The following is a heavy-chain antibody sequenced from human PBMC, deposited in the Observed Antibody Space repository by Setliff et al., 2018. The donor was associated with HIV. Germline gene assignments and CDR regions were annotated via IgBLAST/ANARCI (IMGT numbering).Heavy chain of an antibody. D-gene: IGHD4-17*01. CDR3: TRSTTAD. J-gene: IGHJ4*02. CDR1: GYTFTEFY. Sequence: ASVKVSCKASGYTFTEFYVHWVRQAPGERLEWIGWIYPNTGGTNYAQKFQGRVTMTRDTSIRTAYMELRMLTSDDTAIYYCTRSTTADWGQGTMVTVSS. V-gene: IGHV1-2*02. CDR2: IYPNTGGT.